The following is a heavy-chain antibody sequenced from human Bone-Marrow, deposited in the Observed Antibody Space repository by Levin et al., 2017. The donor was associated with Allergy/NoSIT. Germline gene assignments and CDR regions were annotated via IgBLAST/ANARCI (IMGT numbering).Heavy chain of an antibody. CDR1: GFAFSNYW. V-gene: IGHV3-74*01. CDR3: ARDPFAYNFGSGSYLHY. D-gene: IGHD3-10*01. Sequence: ASVKVSCAASGFAFSNYWMHWVRQAPGKGLVWVSRINRGGTSTTYADSVKGRFTISRDNAKNKLYLQMNSLRAEDTAVYYCARDPFAYNFGSGSYLHYWGQGTLVSVSS. J-gene: IGHJ4*02. CDR2: INRGGTST.